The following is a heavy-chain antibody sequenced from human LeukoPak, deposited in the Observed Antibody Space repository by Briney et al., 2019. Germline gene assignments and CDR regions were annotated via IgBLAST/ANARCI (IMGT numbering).Heavy chain of an antibody. CDR1: GFTFSGYE. CDR2: ISSSGSTI. V-gene: IGHV3-48*03. Sequence: AGSLRLSCAASGFTFSGYEMNWVRQAPGKGLEWVSYISSSGSTIYYADSVNGRFTISRDNAKNPLYLQMNSLRAEATAVYYCAREGYYYDKGFDYWGQGTLVTVSS. J-gene: IGHJ4*02. D-gene: IGHD3-22*01. CDR3: AREGYYYDKGFDY.